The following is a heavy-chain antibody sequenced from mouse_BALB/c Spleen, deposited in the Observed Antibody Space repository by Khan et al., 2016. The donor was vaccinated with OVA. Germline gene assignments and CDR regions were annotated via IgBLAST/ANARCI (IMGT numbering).Heavy chain of an antibody. Sequence: QGQLKESGPGLVAPSQSLSITCTVSGFSLTSYDISWIRQPPGKGLEWLGVIWTGGGTNYNSAFMSRLSISKDNSKSQVFLKMNSLQTDDTAIYYCVRAVYNDGFAYWRQGTLVTVSA. CDR1: GFSLTSYD. J-gene: IGHJ3*01. V-gene: IGHV2-9-2*01. D-gene: IGHD1-3*01. CDR3: VRAVYNDGFAY. CDR2: IWTGGGT.